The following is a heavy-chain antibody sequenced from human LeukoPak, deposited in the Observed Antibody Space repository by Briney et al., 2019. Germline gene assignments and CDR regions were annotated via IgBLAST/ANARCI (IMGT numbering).Heavy chain of an antibody. CDR2: INHSGST. D-gene: IGHD3-16*02. V-gene: IGHV4-34*01. Sequence: PSETLSLTCAVYGGSFSGYYWSWIRQPPGKGLEWIGEINHSGSTNYNPSLKSRVTISVDTSKNQFSLKLSSVTAADTAVYYCARRWFTFGGVIAPNWFDPWGQGTLVTVSS. CDR1: GGSFSGYY. J-gene: IGHJ5*02. CDR3: ARRWFTFGGVIAPNWFDP.